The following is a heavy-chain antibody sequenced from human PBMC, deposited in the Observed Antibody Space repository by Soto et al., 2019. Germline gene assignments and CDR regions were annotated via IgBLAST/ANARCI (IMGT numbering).Heavy chain of an antibody. CDR2: IWFDGSYE. CDR3: ARGTGSGSFLIDY. V-gene: IGHV3-33*01. J-gene: IGHJ4*02. Sequence: QVQLVESGGGVVQPGRSLRLSCEASGFIFSNYAMHWVRQAPDQGLEWVALIWFDGSYENYAESVKGRFTISRDNSKNTLYFQMNSLRVEDTAVYFCARGTGSGSFLIDYWGQGTLVTVSS. D-gene: IGHD3-10*01. CDR1: GFIFSNYA.